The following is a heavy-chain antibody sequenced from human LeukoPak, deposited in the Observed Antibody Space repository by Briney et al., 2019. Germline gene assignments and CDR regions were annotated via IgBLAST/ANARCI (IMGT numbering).Heavy chain of an antibody. CDR3: ARESEIRFLEWLFVFDY. CDR2: IFPSSDEI. D-gene: IGHD3-3*01. CDR1: GFTFSDFP. J-gene: IGHJ4*02. V-gene: IGHV3-21*01. Sequence: GGSLRLSCAASGFTFSDFPMIWVRQAPGKGLEWVSSIFPSSDEIHYADSVKGRFTISRDNAKNSLYLQMNSLRAEDTAVYYCARESEIRFLEWLFVFDYWGQGTLVTVSS.